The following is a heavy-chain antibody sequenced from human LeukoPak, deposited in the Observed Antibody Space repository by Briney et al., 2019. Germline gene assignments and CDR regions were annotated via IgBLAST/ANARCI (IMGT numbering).Heavy chain of an antibody. V-gene: IGHV4-59*01. CDR1: GGSISSYY. J-gene: IGHJ5*02. CDR2: IYYSGST. Sequence: PSETLSLTCTVSGGSISSYYWSWIRQPPGKGLEWIGYIYYSGSTNYNPSLKSRVTISVDTSKNQFSLKLSSVTAADTAVYYCARVRVGYYYGSGSFGWFDPWGQGTLVTVSS. D-gene: IGHD3-10*01. CDR3: ARVRVGYYYGSGSFGWFDP.